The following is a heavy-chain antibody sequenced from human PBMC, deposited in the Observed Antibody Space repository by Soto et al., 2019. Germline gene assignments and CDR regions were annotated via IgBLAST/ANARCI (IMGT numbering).Heavy chain of an antibody. D-gene: IGHD1-26*01. CDR3: ARSRGVGAMTFDY. Sequence: QLQLQESGPGLVKPSETLSLTCTVSGGSISSSSYYWGWIRQPPGKGLEWIGSIYYSGSTYYNPSLQSRVTIYVDKSKNPFSLKLSFVTAADTAVYYCARSRGVGAMTFDYWGQGTLVTVSS. CDR2: IYYSGST. V-gene: IGHV4-39*01. J-gene: IGHJ4*02. CDR1: GGSISSSSYY.